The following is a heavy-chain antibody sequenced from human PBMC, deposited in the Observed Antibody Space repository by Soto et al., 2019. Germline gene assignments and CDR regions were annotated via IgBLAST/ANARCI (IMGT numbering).Heavy chain of an antibody. CDR1: GGSISSGDYY. Sequence: SETLSLTCTVSGGSISSGDYYWSWIRQPPGKGLEWIGYIYYSGSTYYNPSLKSRVTISVDTSKNQFSLKLSSVTATDTAVYYCXRYCSGGSCYNYYGMDVWGQGTTVTVSS. V-gene: IGHV4-30-4*01. D-gene: IGHD2-15*01. CDR3: XRYCSGGSCYNYYGMDV. J-gene: IGHJ6*02. CDR2: IYYSGST.